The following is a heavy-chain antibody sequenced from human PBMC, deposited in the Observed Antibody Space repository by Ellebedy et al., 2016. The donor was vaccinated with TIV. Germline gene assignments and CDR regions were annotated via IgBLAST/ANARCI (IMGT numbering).Heavy chain of an antibody. V-gene: IGHV4-59*01. CDR1: GGSFSHYY. CDR2: IYYSGKT. D-gene: IGHD3-9*01. Sequence: SETLSLXXTVSGGSFSHYYWSWIRQPPGKGLEWIGQIYYSGKTSYNPSPRSRVTISLDTSRNQNQFSLELTSVTAADTAVYYCVRDRGYDVLTNSYKEGIEFWGQGTPVTVSS. CDR3: VRDRGYDVLTNSYKEGIEF. J-gene: IGHJ4*02.